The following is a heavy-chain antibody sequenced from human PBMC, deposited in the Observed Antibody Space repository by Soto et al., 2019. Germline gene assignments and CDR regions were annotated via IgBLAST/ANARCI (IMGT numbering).Heavy chain of an antibody. CDR3: ARSIVAAGNRWFDP. CDR2: IDWDDDK. CDR1: GFSLSTSGMR. V-gene: IGHV2-70*04. Sequence: GSGPTLVNPTQTLTLTCTFSGFSLSTSGMRVSWIRQPPGKALGWLARIDWDDDKLYSTSLKTRLTISKDTSKNQVVLTMTNMDPVDTATYYCARSIVAAGNRWFDPWGQGTLVTVSS. J-gene: IGHJ5*02. D-gene: IGHD6-13*01.